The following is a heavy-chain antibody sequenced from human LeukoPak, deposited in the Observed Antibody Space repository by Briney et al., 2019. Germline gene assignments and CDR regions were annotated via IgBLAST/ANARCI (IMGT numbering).Heavy chain of an antibody. CDR1: GFSFSSYS. CDR2: ISSSSSYI. Sequence: GGSLRLSCAASGFSFSSYSMNWVREAPGKGLEWGSSISSSSSYIYYADSVKGRFTISRENAKNSLYLQMNSMRAEDTAVYYCAREGEMNGMDVWGQGTTVTVSS. V-gene: IGHV3-21*01. J-gene: IGHJ6*02. CDR3: AREGEMNGMDV. D-gene: IGHD2-21*01.